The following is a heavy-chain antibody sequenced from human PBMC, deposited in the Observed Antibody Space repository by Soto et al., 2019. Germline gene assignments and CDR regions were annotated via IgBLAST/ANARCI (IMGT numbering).Heavy chain of an antibody. CDR1: GGSISSYY. D-gene: IGHD4-4*01. CDR3: AIYSNYDYYYYMDV. CDR2: IYYSGST. Sequence: SETLSLTCTVSGGSISSYYWSWIRQPPGKGLEWIGYIYYSGSTNYNPSLKSRVTISVDTSKNQFSLKLSSVTAADTAVYYCAIYSNYDYYYYMDVWGKGTTVTVSS. V-gene: IGHV4-59*01. J-gene: IGHJ6*03.